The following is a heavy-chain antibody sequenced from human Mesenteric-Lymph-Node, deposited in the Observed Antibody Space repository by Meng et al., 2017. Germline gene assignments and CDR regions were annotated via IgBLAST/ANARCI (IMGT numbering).Heavy chain of an antibody. Sequence: ASVKVSCKASGYTFTSYAMNWVRQAPGQGREWMGWINTNTGNLTYAQGFTGRFVFSLDTSVSTAYLQISSLKAEDTAVYYCARIAVAGTLFVSYYYGMDVWGQGTTVTVSS. V-gene: IGHV7-4-1*02. CDR2: INTNTGNL. D-gene: IGHD6-19*01. CDR3: ARIAVAGTLFVSYYYGMDV. CDR1: GYTFTSYA. J-gene: IGHJ6*02.